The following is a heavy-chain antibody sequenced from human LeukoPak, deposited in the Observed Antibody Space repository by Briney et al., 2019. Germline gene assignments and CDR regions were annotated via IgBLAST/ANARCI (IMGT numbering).Heavy chain of an antibody. CDR1: GYTFTGYY. CDR2: INPNSGGT. D-gene: IGHD5-18*01. J-gene: IGHJ4*02. V-gene: IGHV1-2*04. CDR3: ARGPGNTAMVAGFDY. Sequence: ASVTVSCKASGYTFTGYYMHWVRQAPGQELEWMGWINPNSGGTNYAQKFQGWVTMTRDTSISTAYMELSRLRSDDTAVYYCARGPGNTAMVAGFDYWGQGTLVTVSS.